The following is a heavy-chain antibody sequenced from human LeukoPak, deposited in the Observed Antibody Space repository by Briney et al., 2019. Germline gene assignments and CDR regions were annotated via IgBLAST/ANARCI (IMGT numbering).Heavy chain of an antibody. CDR2: IRYDGNNK. J-gene: IGHJ4*02. CDR3: ARNKYFDSSGYLLGHFDY. D-gene: IGHD3-22*01. CDR1: GFTFNTYG. Sequence: GVSLTLSCGATGFTFNTYGMHWVRQAPGKGLESVAFIRYDGNNKYFGDAVKGRFTISRDNSKKMLYLKLNSLRAEDTAVYYCARNKYFDSSGYLLGHFDYWGQGTLVTVSS. V-gene: IGHV3-30*02.